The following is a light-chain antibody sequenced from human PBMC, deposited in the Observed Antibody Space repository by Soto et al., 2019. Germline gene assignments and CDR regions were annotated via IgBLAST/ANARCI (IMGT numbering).Light chain of an antibody. J-gene: IGKJ5*01. V-gene: IGKV2-30*02. CDR1: QSLVHSDVIAY. CDR2: KVS. CDR3: KQGNHWPIT. Sequence: VVLTQSHLSLPVTLGQPSSISCRSNQSLVHSDVIAYLSWFQQRPGRSPRRLIYKVSNRDSGVPARFSGSGSGTDFALKISSVEAEDVGIYYCKQGNHWPITFGQGTRLEIK.